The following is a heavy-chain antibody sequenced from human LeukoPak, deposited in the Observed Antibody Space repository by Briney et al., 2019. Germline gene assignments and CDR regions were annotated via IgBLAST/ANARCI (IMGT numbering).Heavy chain of an antibody. V-gene: IGHV4-4*07. J-gene: IGHJ4*02. Sequence: SETLSLTCTVSGGSISSYYWSWIRQPAGKGLEWIGRIYTSGSTNYNPSLKSRVTNSVDTSKNQFSLKLSSVTAADTAVYYCARGRVSSSWYSAFDYWGQGTLVTVSS. CDR2: IYTSGST. CDR1: GGSISSYY. D-gene: IGHD6-13*01. CDR3: ARGRVSSSWYSAFDY.